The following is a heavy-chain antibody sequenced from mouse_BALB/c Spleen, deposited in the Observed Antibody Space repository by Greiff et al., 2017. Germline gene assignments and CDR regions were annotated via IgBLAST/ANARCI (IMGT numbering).Heavy chain of an antibody. CDR2: INPSNGGT. J-gene: IGHJ4*01. Sequence: VQLQESGAELVKPGASVKLSCKASGYTFTSYYMYWVKQRPGQGLEWIGEINPSNGGTNFNEKFKSKATLTVDKSSSTAYMQLSSLTSEDSAVYYCGTTGGYAMDYWGQGTSVTVSS. V-gene: IGHV1S81*02. CDR3: GTTGGYAMDY. CDR1: GYTFTSYY. D-gene: IGHD2-14*01.